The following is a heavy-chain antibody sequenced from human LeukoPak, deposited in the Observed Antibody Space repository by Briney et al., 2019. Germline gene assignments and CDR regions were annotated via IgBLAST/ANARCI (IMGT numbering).Heavy chain of an antibody. Sequence: GGSLRLSCAASGFTFIDYDMHWVRQVIGKGLEWVSAIGIRGDTHYSGSVKGRFTISRENAESSLYLQMNSLRAEDTAVYHCAALWFGQSINTVWGQGTLVTVSS. D-gene: IGHD3-10*01. CDR1: GFTFIDYD. CDR2: IGIRGDT. CDR3: AALWFGQSINTV. V-gene: IGHV3-13*01. J-gene: IGHJ4*02.